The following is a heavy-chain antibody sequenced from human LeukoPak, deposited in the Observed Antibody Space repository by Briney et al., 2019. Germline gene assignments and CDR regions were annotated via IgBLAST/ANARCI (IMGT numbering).Heavy chain of an antibody. V-gene: IGHV3-74*01. CDR2: INSDGSST. D-gene: IGHD3-10*01. CDR1: GFTFSNYW. J-gene: IGHJ6*02. CDR3: ARDYGRSRDYGMDV. Sequence: GGPLRLSRAASGFTFSNYWMHWVRQAPGKGLVWVSRINSDGSSTSYADSVKGRFTISRDNAKNTLFLQMNSLRAEDTAMYYCARDYGRSRDYGMDVWGQGTTVTVSS.